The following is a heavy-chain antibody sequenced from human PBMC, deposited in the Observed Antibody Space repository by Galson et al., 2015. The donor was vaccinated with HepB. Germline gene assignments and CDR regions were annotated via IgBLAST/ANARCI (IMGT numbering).Heavy chain of an antibody. J-gene: IGHJ5*02. V-gene: IGHV3-23*01. Sequence: SLRLSCAASGFAFDTHAMSWVRQAPGKGLEWISGISGNGDSTFYADSVKGRFTVSRDNSNNMLYLQMNSLRAEDVGLYFCAKGYGLFDPWGQGILVTVSS. D-gene: IGHD5-18*01. CDR1: GFAFDTHA. CDR3: AKGYGLFDP. CDR2: ISGNGDST.